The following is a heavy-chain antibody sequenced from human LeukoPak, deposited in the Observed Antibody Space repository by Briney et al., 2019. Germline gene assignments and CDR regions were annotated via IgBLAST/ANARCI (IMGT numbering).Heavy chain of an antibody. Sequence: SGTLSLTCAVWGGSISSSNWWGWIRPRPGKGVEWIGEINHRGSTNYKPCVKRRVNISVDTSKNQFSLKLSSVTAADTAVYYCARGGVRGVMWLGYWGQGTLVTVSS. V-gene: IGHV4-4*02. CDR2: INHRGST. CDR1: GGSISSSNW. D-gene: IGHD3-10*02. CDR3: ARGGVRGVMWLGY. J-gene: IGHJ4*02.